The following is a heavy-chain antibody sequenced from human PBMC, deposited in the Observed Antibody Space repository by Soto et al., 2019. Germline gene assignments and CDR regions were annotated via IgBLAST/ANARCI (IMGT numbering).Heavy chain of an antibody. CDR3: SGEVVVVVAATGCYYYYGMDV. Sequence: QVQLVQSGAEVKKPGASVKVSCKASGYTFTSYAMHWVRQAPGQRLEWMGWINAGNGNTKYSQKFQGRVTITRDTSASTAYMVLISRRSDETAVDYCSGEVVVVVAATGCYYYYGMDVWGQGTTVTVSS. CDR1: GYTFTSYA. V-gene: IGHV1-3*01. D-gene: IGHD2-15*01. CDR2: INAGNGNT. J-gene: IGHJ6*02.